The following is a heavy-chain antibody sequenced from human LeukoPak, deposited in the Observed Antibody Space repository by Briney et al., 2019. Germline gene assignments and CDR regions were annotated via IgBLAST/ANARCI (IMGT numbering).Heavy chain of an antibody. J-gene: IGHJ4*02. Sequence: GGSLRLSCAASGFTFSDYYMSWIRQAPGKGLEWVSYISSSGSTIYYADSVKGRFTISRDNAKNSLYLQMNSLRAEDTAVYYCAKESSSLFLDYWGQGTLVTVSS. D-gene: IGHD6-13*01. CDR3: AKESSSLFLDY. V-gene: IGHV3-11*04. CDR1: GFTFSDYY. CDR2: ISSSGSTI.